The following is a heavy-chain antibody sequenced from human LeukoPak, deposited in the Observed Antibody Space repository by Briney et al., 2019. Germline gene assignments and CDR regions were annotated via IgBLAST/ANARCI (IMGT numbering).Heavy chain of an antibody. CDR3: ARIGIAVAGFDP. J-gene: IGHJ5*02. V-gene: IGHV4-61*02. CDR1: GDSISSGDYY. CDR2: ISSSGST. D-gene: IGHD6-19*01. Sequence: SETLSLTCTVSGDSISSGDYYWSWIRQPAGKGLEWIGRISSSGSTNYDPSLKSRVTISVETSENQFSLKLSSVTAADTAVYYCARIGIAVAGFDPWGQGTLVTVSS.